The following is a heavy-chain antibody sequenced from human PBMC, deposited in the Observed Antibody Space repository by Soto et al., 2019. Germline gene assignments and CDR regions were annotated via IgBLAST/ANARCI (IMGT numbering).Heavy chain of an antibody. CDR1: GGSFSGYY. CDR2: INHSGST. CDR3: ARGHEGSNVDY. V-gene: IGHV4-34*01. Sequence: SETLSLTCAVYGGSFSGYYWSWIRQPPGKGLEWIGEINHSGSTNYNPSLKSRVTISVDTSKNQFSLKLSSVTAADTAVYYCARGHEGSNVDYWGQGTLVTVSS. J-gene: IGHJ4*02. D-gene: IGHD2-8*01.